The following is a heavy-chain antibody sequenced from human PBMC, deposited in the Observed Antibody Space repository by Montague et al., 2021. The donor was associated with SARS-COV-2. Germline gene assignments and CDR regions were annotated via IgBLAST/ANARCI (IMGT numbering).Heavy chain of an antibody. CDR3: ARELFYFDY. D-gene: IGHD1-26*01. Sequence: PALVNPTQTLTLTCTFSGFSLSTSGICVSWIRQPPGKALEWLARXDWDDDKYYSTSLKTRLTISKDTSKNQVVLTMTNMDPVDTATYYCARELFYFDYWGQGTRDTVST. J-gene: IGHJ4*02. CDR1: GFSLSTSGIC. CDR2: XDWDDDK. V-gene: IGHV2-70*11.